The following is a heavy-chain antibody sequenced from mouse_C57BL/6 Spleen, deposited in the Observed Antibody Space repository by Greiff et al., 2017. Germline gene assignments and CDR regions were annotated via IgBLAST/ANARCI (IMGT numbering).Heavy chain of an antibody. D-gene: IGHD1-1*02. CDR3: ARYGVLYYFDY. CDR2: IHPNSGST. Sequence: VQLKQPGAELVKPGASVKLSCKASGYTFTSYWMHWVKQRPGQGLEWIGMIHPNSGSTNYNEKFKSKATLTVDKSSSTAYMQLSSLTSEDSAVYYCARYGVLYYFDYWGQGTTLTVSS. J-gene: IGHJ2*01. V-gene: IGHV1-64*01. CDR1: GYTFTSYW.